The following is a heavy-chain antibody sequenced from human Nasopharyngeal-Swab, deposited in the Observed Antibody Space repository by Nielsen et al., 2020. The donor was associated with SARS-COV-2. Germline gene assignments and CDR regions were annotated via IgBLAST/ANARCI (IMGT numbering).Heavy chain of an antibody. Sequence: GESLKISCAASGFTFSSYWMHWVRQAPGEGLVWVSRMNSDGSRTSYADSVKGRFTISRDNAKNTLYLQMNSLRAEDTAVYYCAKAGSYYVFFSNWFDPWGQGTLVTVSS. CDR1: GFTFSSYW. CDR2: MNSDGSRT. CDR3: AKAGSYYVFFSNWFDP. V-gene: IGHV3-74*01. D-gene: IGHD1-26*01. J-gene: IGHJ5*02.